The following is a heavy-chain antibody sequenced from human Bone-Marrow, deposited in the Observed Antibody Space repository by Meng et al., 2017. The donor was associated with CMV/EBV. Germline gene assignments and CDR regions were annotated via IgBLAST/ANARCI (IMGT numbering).Heavy chain of an antibody. CDR3: ARVRGFWSGYNLDY. CDR1: GGSFSGYY. V-gene: IGHV4-34*01. Sequence: SETLSLTCAVYGGSFSGYYWSWIRQPPGKGLEWIGEINHSGSTNYNPSLKSRVTISVDTSKNQFPLKLSSVTAADTAVYYCARVRGFWSGYNLDYWGQGTLVTVSS. D-gene: IGHD3-3*01. CDR2: INHSGST. J-gene: IGHJ4*02.